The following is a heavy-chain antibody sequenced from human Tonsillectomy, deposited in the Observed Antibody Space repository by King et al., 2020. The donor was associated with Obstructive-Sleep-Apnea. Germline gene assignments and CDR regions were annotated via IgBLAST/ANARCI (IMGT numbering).Heavy chain of an antibody. CDR3: ARGNQWQPFWY. J-gene: IGHJ4*02. CDR1: GDTFSDD. CDR2: MNPNSGST. V-gene: IGHV1-8*02. Sequence: QLVQSGAEVKKPGASVRVSCKASGDTFSDDINWVRQATGQGLEWMGWMNPNSGSTSYAQKFPGRVTMTRNTSISTAYMELSSLRSEDTAVYYCARGNQWQPFWYWGQGTLVTVSS. D-gene: IGHD6-19*01.